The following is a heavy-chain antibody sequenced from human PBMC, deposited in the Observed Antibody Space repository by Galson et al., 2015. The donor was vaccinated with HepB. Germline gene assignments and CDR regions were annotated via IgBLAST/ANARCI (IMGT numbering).Heavy chain of an antibody. D-gene: IGHD6-6*01. Sequence: SLRLSCAVSGFRFNVYDMNWVRQAPGKGLEWVSGITNSGSRTYYAESGRGRFTISRDNSKNTVFLQMSSLRAEDTAIYYCAKGAYMSSYSLYGMDAWGQGTTVIVSS. CDR3: AKGAYMSSYSLYGMDA. V-gene: IGHV3-23*05. J-gene: IGHJ6*02. CDR2: ITNSGSRT. CDR1: GFRFNVYD.